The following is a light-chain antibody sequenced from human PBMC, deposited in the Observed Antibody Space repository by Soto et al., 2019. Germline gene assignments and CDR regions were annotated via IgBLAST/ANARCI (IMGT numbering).Light chain of an antibody. V-gene: IGLV2-14*01. Sequence: QSVLTQPASVSGSPGQSITISCTGTSSDVGGYNYVSWYQQHPGKAPKLMIYDVSNRPSGVSNRFSGSKSGNTASLTISGLQAEDEADYYCSSYTSSSHVVFGGGTQLTV. CDR3: SSYTSSSHVV. CDR2: DVS. J-gene: IGLJ2*01. CDR1: SSDVGGYNY.